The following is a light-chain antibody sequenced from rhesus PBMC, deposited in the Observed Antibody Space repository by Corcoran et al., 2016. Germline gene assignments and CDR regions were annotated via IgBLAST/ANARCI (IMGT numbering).Light chain of an antibody. J-gene: IGKJ1*01. Sequence: DIQMTQSPSSLSASVGDRVTITCRASQAITNDLAWYQQKPGDTPKLLIYEASSWQSGIPSRFSGSGSGTDFTLTISSLQSEDFATYYCQHYYTPPWTFGQGTKVEIK. V-gene: IGKV1-21*01. CDR2: EAS. CDR3: QHYYTPPWT. CDR1: QAITND.